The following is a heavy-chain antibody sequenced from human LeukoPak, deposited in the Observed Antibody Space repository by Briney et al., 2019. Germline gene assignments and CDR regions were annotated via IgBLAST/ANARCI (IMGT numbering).Heavy chain of an antibody. D-gene: IGHD4-17*01. CDR1: GYTFTSNY. CDR3: AISDFADSDVYFDS. V-gene: IGHV1-2*02. J-gene: IGHJ4*02. Sequence: ASVKVSCKAFGYTFTSNYMHWVRQAPGQGLEWMGWINPSSGDTNYAQRFQGRVTMTRDTSIGTAYMELKSLISDDTAVFYCAISDFADSDVYFDSWGQGTLVIVSS. CDR2: INPSSGDT.